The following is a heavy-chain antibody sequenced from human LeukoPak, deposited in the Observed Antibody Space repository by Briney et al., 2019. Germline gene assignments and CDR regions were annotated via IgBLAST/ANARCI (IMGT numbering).Heavy chain of an antibody. D-gene: IGHD3-10*01. CDR1: EYTFTSYA. Sequence: ASVKLSCKASEYTFTSYAMHWVRQAPGQRLEWMGWINAGNGNTKYSQKFQGRVTITRDTSASTAYMELSSLRSEDTAVYYCARIGITMVRGVMNWFDPWGQGTLVTVSS. V-gene: IGHV1-3*01. CDR2: INAGNGNT. J-gene: IGHJ5*02. CDR3: ARIGITMVRGVMNWFDP.